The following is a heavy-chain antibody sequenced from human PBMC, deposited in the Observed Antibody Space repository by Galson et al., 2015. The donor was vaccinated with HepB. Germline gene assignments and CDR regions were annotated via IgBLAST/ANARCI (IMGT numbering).Heavy chain of an antibody. CDR3: AREGITMVRGVTPSDASDI. CDR2: ISAYNGNT. J-gene: IGHJ3*02. V-gene: IGHV1-18*01. Sequence: SVKVSCKASGYTFTSYGISWVRQAPGQGLEWMGWISAYNGNTNYAQKLRGRVTMTTDTSTSTAYMELRSLRSDDTAVYYCAREGITMVRGVTPSDASDIWGQGTMVTVSS. D-gene: IGHD3-10*01. CDR1: GYTFTSYG.